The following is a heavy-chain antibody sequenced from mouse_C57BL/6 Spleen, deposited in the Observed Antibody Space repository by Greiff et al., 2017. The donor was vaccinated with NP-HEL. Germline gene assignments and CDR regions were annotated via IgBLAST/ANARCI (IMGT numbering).Heavy chain of an antibody. V-gene: IGHV1-80*01. J-gene: IGHJ2*01. Sequence: QVHVKQSGAELVKPGASVKISCKASGYAFSSYWMNWVKQRPGKGLEWIGQIYPGDGDTNYNGKFKGKATLTADKSSSTAYMQLSSLTSEDSAVYFCARGGGNYVGYYFDYWGQGTTLTVSS. CDR3: ARGGGNYVGYYFDY. CDR1: GYAFSSYW. CDR2: IYPGDGDT. D-gene: IGHD2-1*01.